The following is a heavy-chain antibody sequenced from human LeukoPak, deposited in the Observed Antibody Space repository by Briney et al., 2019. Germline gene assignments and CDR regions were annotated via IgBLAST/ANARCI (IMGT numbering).Heavy chain of an antibody. CDR1: GYTFTSYA. Sequence: ASVKVSCKATGYTFTSYAMHWVRQAPGQRLEWMGWINAGNGNRKYSRKFQGRVTITRATSASTAYMQLSSLRSEDTAVYYCARDGAHGYSYGLDYWGQGTLATVSS. V-gene: IGHV1-3*01. CDR2: INAGNGNR. D-gene: IGHD5-18*01. J-gene: IGHJ4*02. CDR3: ARDGAHGYSYGLDY.